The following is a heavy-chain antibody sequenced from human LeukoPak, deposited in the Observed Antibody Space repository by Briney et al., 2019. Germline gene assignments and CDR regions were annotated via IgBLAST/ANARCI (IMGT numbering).Heavy chain of an antibody. V-gene: IGHV4-61*02. CDR1: GGSISSGSYY. CDR3: ARSRRSGGKYYDFWSGYPEHYYFDY. D-gene: IGHD3-3*01. J-gene: IGHJ4*02. Sequence: SQTLSLTCTVSGGSISSGSYYWSWIRQPAGKGLEWIGRIYTSGSTNYNPSLKSRVTISVDTSKNQFSLKLSSVTAADTAVYYCARSRRSGGKYYDFWSGYPEHYYFDYWGQGTLVTVSS. CDR2: IYTSGST.